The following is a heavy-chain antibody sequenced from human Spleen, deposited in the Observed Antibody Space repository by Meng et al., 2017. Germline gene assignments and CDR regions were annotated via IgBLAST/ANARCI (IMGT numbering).Heavy chain of an antibody. V-gene: IGHV4-39*07. D-gene: IGHD6-13*01. CDR3: ARDRPSGWYGLFDY. CDR1: GGSISSSSYY. Sequence: GSLRLSCTVSGGSISSSSYYWGWIRQPPGKGLEWIGSIYYSGSTYYNPSLKSRVTISVDTSKNQFSLKLSSVTAADTAVYFCARDRPSGWYGLFDYWGQGTLVTVSS. CDR2: IYYSGST. J-gene: IGHJ4*02.